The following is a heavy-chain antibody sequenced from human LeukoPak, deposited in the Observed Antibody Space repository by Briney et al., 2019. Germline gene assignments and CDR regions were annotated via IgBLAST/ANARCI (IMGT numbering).Heavy chain of an antibody. Sequence: SETLSLTCTVSGGSISSSSYYWGWIRQPPGKGLEWIGSIYYSGSTYYNPSLKSRVTISVDTSKNQFSLKLSSVTAADTAVYYCARDHPRRSHFFGPSTTPSAYMDVWGKGTTVTVSS. J-gene: IGHJ6*03. V-gene: IGHV4-39*07. CDR2: IYYSGST. CDR3: ARDHPRRSHFFGPSTTPSAYMDV. D-gene: IGHD3/OR15-3a*01. CDR1: GGSISSSSYY.